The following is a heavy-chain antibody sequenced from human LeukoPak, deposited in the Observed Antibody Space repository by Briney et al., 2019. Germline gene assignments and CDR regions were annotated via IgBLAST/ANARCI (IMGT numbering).Heavy chain of an antibody. CDR1: GASITSYH. CDR3: ATYYGATPRGY. J-gene: IGHJ4*02. V-gene: IGHV4-59*05. CDR2: MFYSGNT. D-gene: IGHD4-17*01. Sequence: PSETLSLTCTVSGASITSYHWSWIRQPAGKGLEWIGRMFYSGNTDYNPSLKSRVTISVDTSKNQFSLKLSSVTAADTAVYYCATYYGATPRGYWGQGTLVTVSS.